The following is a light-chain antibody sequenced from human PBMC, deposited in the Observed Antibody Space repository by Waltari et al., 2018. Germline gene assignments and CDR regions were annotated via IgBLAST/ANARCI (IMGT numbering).Light chain of an antibody. V-gene: IGKV4-1*01. J-gene: IGKJ1*01. Sequence: DIVMTQSPDSLAVSLGERATINCKSSQSVLYSSNNKNYLAWYQQKPGQPPKLLIYWASTRESGVPDQFSVSGSGTVFTLTISSLQAEDVAVYYCQQYYSTPQTFGQGTKVEIK. CDR2: WAS. CDR1: QSVLYSSNNKNY. CDR3: QQYYSTPQT.